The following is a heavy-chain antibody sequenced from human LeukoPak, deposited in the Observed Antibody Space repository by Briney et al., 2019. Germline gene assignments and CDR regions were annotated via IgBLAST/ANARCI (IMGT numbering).Heavy chain of an antibody. CDR2: INTNTGNP. D-gene: IGHD3-10*01. Sequence: ASVKVSCKASGYTFTSYAMNWVRQAPGQGLEWMGWINTNTGNPTYAQGFTGRFVFSLDTSVSTAYLQISSLKAEDTAVYYCARDPYGSGSYYPGPWGQGTLVTVSS. J-gene: IGHJ5*02. V-gene: IGHV7-4-1*02. CDR3: ARDPYGSGSYYPGP. CDR1: GYTFTSYA.